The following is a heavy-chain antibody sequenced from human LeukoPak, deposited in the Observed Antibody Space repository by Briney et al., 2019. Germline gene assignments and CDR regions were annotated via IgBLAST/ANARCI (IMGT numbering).Heavy chain of an antibody. Sequence: ASVKVSCKASGYTFTDYYLHWVRQAPGQGLEWMGWINPNSGGTNYAQKFQGRVTMTRDTSISTAYMELSRLRSDDTAVYYCAILGYCSGGSCYSGYWGQGTLVTVSS. D-gene: IGHD2-15*01. CDR1: GYTFTDYY. J-gene: IGHJ4*02. CDR3: AILGYCSGGSCYSGY. V-gene: IGHV1-2*02. CDR2: INPNSGGT.